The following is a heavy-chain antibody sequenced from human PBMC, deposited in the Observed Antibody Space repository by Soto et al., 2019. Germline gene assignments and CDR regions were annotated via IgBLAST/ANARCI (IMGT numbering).Heavy chain of an antibody. CDR2: INHNGST. J-gene: IGHJ4*02. D-gene: IGHD2-8*02. Sequence: QVQLQQWGAGLLKPSETLSLTCAVYGGSFSGYYWTWIRQPPGTGLEWIGEINHNGSTNYNPSLKSRVTISVDTSKNQFSLKLTSVTAVDTAVYYCARDKITGLFDYWGQGTLVTVSS. CDR3: ARDKITGLFDY. CDR1: GGSFSGYY. V-gene: IGHV4-34*01.